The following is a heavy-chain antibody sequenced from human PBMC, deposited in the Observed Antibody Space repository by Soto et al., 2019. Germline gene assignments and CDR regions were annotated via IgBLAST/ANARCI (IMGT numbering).Heavy chain of an antibody. D-gene: IGHD3-9*01. V-gene: IGHV4-34*02. CDR3: ARKNYDVLTGYFRGDY. J-gene: IGHJ4*02. Sequence: QVQVQQWGAGLLKPSETLSLTCAVYGGSSSGYYWSWIRQTPGKGLDWIGEINHRGSTNYSPSLKSRVTISVDTSKNQSSLKLSSVTAADTAVYYCARKNYDVLTGYFRGDYWGQGTLVTVS. CDR1: GGSSSGYY. CDR2: INHRGST.